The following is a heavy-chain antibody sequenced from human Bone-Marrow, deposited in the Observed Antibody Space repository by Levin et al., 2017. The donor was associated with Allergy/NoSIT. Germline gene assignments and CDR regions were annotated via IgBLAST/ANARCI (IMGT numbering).Heavy chain of an antibody. CDR1: GYTFTGYY. V-gene: IGHV1-2*02. Sequence: GESLKISCKASGYTFTGYYIHWARQAPGQGLEWMGWINPNSGGTNHAQKFQGRVTMTRDTSISTTYMELSRLRSDDTAVYYCARDGNFDYWGQGTLVTVSS. CDR2: INPNSGGT. J-gene: IGHJ4*02. CDR3: ARDGNFDY.